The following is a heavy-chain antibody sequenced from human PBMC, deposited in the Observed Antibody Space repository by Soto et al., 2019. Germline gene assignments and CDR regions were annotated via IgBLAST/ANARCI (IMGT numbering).Heavy chain of an antibody. CDR3: AKDANTIFGVVTWFDP. CDR2: ISGSGGST. V-gene: IGHV3-23*01. J-gene: IGHJ5*02. Sequence: LRLSCAASGFTFSSYAMSWVRQAPGKGLEWVSAISGSGGSTYYADSVKGRLTISRDNSKNTLYLQMNSLRAEDTAVYYCAKDANTIFGVVTWFDPWGQGTLVTVSS. D-gene: IGHD3-3*01. CDR1: GFTFSSYA.